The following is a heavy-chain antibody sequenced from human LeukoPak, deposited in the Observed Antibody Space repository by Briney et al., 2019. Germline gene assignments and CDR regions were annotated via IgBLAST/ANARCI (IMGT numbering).Heavy chain of an antibody. Sequence: GGSLRLSCAASGFTFSSYWMSWVRQAPGKGLECISYISSSGSTIYYADSVKGRFTISRDNAKNSLYLQMNSLRAEDTAVYYCAELGITMIGGVWGKGTTVTISS. CDR3: AELGITMIGGV. CDR1: GFTFSSYW. V-gene: IGHV3-48*04. J-gene: IGHJ6*04. D-gene: IGHD3-10*02. CDR2: ISSSGSTI.